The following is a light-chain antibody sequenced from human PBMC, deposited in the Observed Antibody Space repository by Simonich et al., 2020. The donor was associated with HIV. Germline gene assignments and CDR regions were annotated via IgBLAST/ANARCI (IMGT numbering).Light chain of an antibody. CDR1: QSVSSN. Sequence: EIVMTQSPATLSVSPGERTTLSCRASQSVSSNLAWYQQKPGQVPRLLIYGASTGATGIPARFSGSGSGKEFNLTISSMQSEDFAVYYCQQYNKWPPWTFGQGTKVEIK. V-gene: IGKV3-15*01. J-gene: IGKJ1*01. CDR2: GAS. CDR3: QQYNKWPPWT.